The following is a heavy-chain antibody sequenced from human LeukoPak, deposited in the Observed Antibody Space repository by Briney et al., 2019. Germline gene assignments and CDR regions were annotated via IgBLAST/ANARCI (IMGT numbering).Heavy chain of an antibody. CDR2: VYYSGDT. J-gene: IGHJ5*02. CDR3: ARSIGMLYTVGGFDP. Sequence: PSETLSLTCTVSGDSITSGTHYWGWIRQSPGKGLEWIASVYYSGDTYYNPSLKSRVTTSVDTTKNHFSLKLTSVTTSDTAVYYCARSIGMLYTVGGFDPWGQGALVTVSS. D-gene: IGHD2-2*02. CDR1: GDSITSGTHY. V-gene: IGHV4-39*02.